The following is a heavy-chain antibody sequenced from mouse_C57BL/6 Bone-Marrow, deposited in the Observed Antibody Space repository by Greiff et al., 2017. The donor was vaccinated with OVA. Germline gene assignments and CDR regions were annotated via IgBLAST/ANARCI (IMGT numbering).Heavy chain of an antibody. Sequence: QVQLKQSGAELVKPGASVKISCKASGYAFSSYWMNWVKQRPGKGLEWIGQIYPGDGDTNYNGKFKGKATLTADKSSSTAYMQLSSLTSEDSAVYFGARGGTVVAPYFDYWGQGTTLTVSS. J-gene: IGHJ2*01. CDR2: IYPGDGDT. CDR3: ARGGTVVAPYFDY. V-gene: IGHV1-80*01. D-gene: IGHD1-1*01. CDR1: GYAFSSYW.